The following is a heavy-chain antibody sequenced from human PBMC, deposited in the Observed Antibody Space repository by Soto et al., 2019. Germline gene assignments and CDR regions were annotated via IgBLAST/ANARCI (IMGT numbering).Heavy chain of an antibody. CDR3: ASLRVGATIDY. CDR1: GDSISSSTYY. CDR2: IYYSGST. V-gene: IGHV4-39*01. D-gene: IGHD1-26*01. Sequence: SLTCTVSGDSISSSTYYWGWIRQPPGKGLEWIGSIYYSGSTHYNPSLRSRGTISVDTSKNQFSLRLSSVTAADTAVYYCASLRVGATIDYWGQGTLVTVSS. J-gene: IGHJ4*02.